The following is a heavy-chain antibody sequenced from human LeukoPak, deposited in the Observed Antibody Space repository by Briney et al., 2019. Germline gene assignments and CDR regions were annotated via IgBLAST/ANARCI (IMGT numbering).Heavy chain of an antibody. V-gene: IGHV4-59*04. CDR1: GGSISSYY. Sequence: SETLSLTCTVSGGSISSYYWSWIRQPPGKGLEWIGYIYYSGSTYYNPSLKSRVTISVDTSKNQLSLKLSSVTAADTAVYYCARQNVGHYFHYWGQGTLVTVSS. J-gene: IGHJ4*02. D-gene: IGHD1-1*01. CDR2: IYYSGST. CDR3: ARQNVGHYFHY.